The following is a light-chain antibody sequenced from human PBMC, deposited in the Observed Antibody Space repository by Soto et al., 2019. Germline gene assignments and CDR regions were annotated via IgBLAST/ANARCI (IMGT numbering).Light chain of an antibody. J-gene: IGKJ4*01. CDR1: HGIYSR. CDR2: ATS. V-gene: IGKV1D-12*01. Sequence: DIHMTQSPSSVSASVGNTFTITCRASHGIYSRLDWYQQKPGKAPEPLIYATSTLQNGVPSRLSGSGFGTDLTISISSMKNEDSESYFCQQTDDFTLTFGGGTQVDIK. CDR3: QQTDDFTLT.